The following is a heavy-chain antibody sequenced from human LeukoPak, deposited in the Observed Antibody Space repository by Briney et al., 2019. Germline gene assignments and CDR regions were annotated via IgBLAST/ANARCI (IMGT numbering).Heavy chain of an antibody. V-gene: IGHV3-23*01. D-gene: IGHD3-10*01. Sequence: AGGSLRLSCAASGFSFSSYAMNWVRQAPGKGLEWVSIIFGNGDTTYYADSVKGRFTVSGDNSKDTLYLQMNDLRPDDTAIYYCAKRNTMVRGGPCFDYWGQGLLVTVSS. J-gene: IGHJ4*02. CDR2: IFGNGDTT. CDR1: GFSFSSYA. CDR3: AKRNTMVRGGPCFDY.